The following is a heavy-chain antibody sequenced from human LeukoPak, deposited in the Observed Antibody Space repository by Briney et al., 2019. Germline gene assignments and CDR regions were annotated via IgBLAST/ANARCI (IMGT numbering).Heavy chain of an antibody. V-gene: IGHV3-72*01. CDR3: ARGGRNGYNSPFDY. J-gene: IGHJ4*02. CDR1: GFTFSSYA. Sequence: GGSLRLSCAASGFTFSSYAMSWLRQAPERGLEWVGRIRNRASNYVTEYAASVKGRFTFSRDDSKNSVYLQMNSLKPADTAVYYCARGGRNGYNSPFDYWGLGSLVTVSS. D-gene: IGHD5-24*01. CDR2: IRNRASNYVT.